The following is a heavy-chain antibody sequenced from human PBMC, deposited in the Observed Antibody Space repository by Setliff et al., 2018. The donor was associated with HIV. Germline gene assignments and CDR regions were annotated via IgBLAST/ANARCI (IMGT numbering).Heavy chain of an antibody. CDR2: INHSGST. D-gene: IGHD3-10*01. J-gene: IGHJ6*03. Sequence: PSETLSLTCAVYGGSFSGYYWGWIRQPPGKGLEWIGEINHSGSTNYNPSLKSRVTISVDTSKNQFSLKLSSVTAADTAVYYCARGRWFGEGPTNYYYYYMDVWGKGTTVTVSS. V-gene: IGHV4-34*01. CDR1: GGSFSGYY. CDR3: ARGRWFGEGPTNYYYYYMDV.